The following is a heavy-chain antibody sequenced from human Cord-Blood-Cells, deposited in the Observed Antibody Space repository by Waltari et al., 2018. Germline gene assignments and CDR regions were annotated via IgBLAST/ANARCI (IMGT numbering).Heavy chain of an antibody. J-gene: IGHJ4*02. D-gene: IGHD6-6*01. V-gene: IGHV3-53*01. CDR1: GFTFSCSY. CDR3: ASLAARPVDPYYFDY. CDR2: IYSGGST. Sequence: EVQLVESGGGLIQPGGSLSLSCAASGFTFSCSYMSWGRPAPGKGLEWVSVIYSGGSTYYADSVKGRFTISRGNSKNTLYLQMNSLRAEDTAVYYCASLAARPVDPYYFDYWGQGTLVTVSS.